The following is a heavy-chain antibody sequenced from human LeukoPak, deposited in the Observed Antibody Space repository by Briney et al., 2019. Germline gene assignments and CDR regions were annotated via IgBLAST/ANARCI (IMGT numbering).Heavy chain of an antibody. V-gene: IGHV3-21*01. CDR2: ISSSSSYI. J-gene: IGHJ4*02. CDR1: GFTFSSYS. CDR3: ARASRAADFDY. Sequence: GGSLRLSCAASGFTFSSYSMNWVRQAPGKGLEWVSSISSSSSYIYYADSVKGRFTISRDNAKNSLYLQMNSLRAEDTAVYYCARASRAADFDYWGQGTLVTVSS.